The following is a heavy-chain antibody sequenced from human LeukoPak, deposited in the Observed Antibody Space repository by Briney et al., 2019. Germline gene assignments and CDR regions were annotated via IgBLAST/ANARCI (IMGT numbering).Heavy chain of an antibody. CDR1: GGSISSGGYF. J-gene: IGHJ4*02. D-gene: IGHD3-22*01. CDR3: ARGRNDSNMYYFDY. Sequence: SQTLSLTCTVSGGSISSGGYFWSWIRQPPGKGLEWIGYIYHIGYISQSGNIYQNPSLKSRVTISLDTSRNQFSLKLSSVTAADTAVYYCARGRNDSNMYYFDYWGQGTLVTVSS. V-gene: IGHV4-30-2*01. CDR2: ISQSGNI.